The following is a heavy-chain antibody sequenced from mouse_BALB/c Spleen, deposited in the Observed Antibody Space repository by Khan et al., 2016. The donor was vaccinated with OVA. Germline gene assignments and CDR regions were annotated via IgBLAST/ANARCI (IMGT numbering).Heavy chain of an antibody. D-gene: IGHD1-1*01. CDR2: ISSSGLT. CDR3: ARGNYYGYTMDY. J-gene: IGHJ4*01. V-gene: IGHV3-2*02. CDR1: GYSITSNYA. Sequence: EVQLQESGPGLVKPSQSLSLTCTVTGYSITSNYAWNWIRQFPGNKLEWMGYISSSGLTSYNPSLKSRISITRDTSKNQFFLQLNSVTTEDTATDYCARGNYYGYTMDYWGQGTSVTVSS.